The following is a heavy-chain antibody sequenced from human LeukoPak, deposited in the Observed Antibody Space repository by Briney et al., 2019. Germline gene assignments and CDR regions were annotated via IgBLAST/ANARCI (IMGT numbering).Heavy chain of an antibody. D-gene: IGHD3-22*01. CDR2: IYYSGRT. J-gene: IGHJ4*02. Sequence: SETLSLTRTVSGDSISSSSYYWGWIRQPPGKGLEWIGSIYYSGRTYYNPSLKSRVTISVDTSKNQFSLKLNSVTAADTAVYYCARQNYYDGSYYWGQGVLVTVSS. CDR3: ARQNYYDGSYY. CDR1: GDSISSSSYY. V-gene: IGHV4-39*01.